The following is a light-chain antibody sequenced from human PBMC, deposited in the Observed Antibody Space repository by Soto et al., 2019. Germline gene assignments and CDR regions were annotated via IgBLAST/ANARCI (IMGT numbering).Light chain of an antibody. J-gene: IGLJ3*02. CDR2: NNN. CDR3: ATWDDSLNARGV. V-gene: IGLV1-44*01. CDR1: RSNIGNNA. Sequence: QSVLTQPPSASGTPGQRVTISCSGSRSNIGNNAVSWYQQFPGTAPKLLIYNNNQRPSGVPVRFSGSKSGTSASLAISGLQSEDEADDYCATWDDSLNARGVFGGGTKVTVL.